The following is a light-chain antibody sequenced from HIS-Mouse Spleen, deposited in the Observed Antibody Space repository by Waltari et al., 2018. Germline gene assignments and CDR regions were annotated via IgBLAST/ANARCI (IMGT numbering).Light chain of an antibody. V-gene: IGLV2-14*03. CDR1: SSHGRVYNY. J-gene: IGLJ2*01. CDR2: DVS. Sequence: QSPLTQPASVSGSPGQSITHPCTGNSSHGRVYNYVSWYQQHPGKAPKLIIYDVSNRPSGVSHRFSGSKSGNTASLTISGLQAEDEADYYCSSYTSSSTEVFGGGTKLTVL. CDR3: SSYTSSSTEV.